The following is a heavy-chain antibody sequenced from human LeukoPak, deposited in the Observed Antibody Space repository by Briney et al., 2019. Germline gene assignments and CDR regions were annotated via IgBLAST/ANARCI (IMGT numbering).Heavy chain of an antibody. CDR1: GFTVSSNY. CDR3: ASLYYYYGMDV. J-gene: IGHJ6*02. Sequence: PGGSLRLSCAASGFTVSSNYMSWVRQAPGKGLEWVSVIYSGGSTYYADSVKGRFTISRDNSKNTLYLQMNSLRAEDTAVYYCASLYYYYGMDVWGQGTTVTVSS. V-gene: IGHV3-66*01. CDR2: IYSGGST.